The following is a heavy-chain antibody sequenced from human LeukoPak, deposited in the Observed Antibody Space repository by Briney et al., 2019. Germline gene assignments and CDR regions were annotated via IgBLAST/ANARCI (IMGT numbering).Heavy chain of an antibody. D-gene: IGHD5-12*01. Sequence: KPSETLSLTCTVSGGSISSYYWSWLRQPPGKGLEWIGYIYYSGSTNYKPSLKSRVTISVDTSKNQFSLQLSSVTAADTAVYYCARVRPRRYSGYYPAFDIWGQGTMVTVSS. CDR1: GGSISSYY. V-gene: IGHV4-59*01. CDR2: IYYSGST. CDR3: ARVRPRRYSGYYPAFDI. J-gene: IGHJ3*02.